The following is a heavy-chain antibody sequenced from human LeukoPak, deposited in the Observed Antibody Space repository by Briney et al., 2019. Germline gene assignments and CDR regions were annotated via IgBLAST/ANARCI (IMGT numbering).Heavy chain of an antibody. CDR2: ISASGGVT. J-gene: IGHJ6*03. D-gene: IGHD3-3*01. CDR1: GFTFSNYG. Sequence: GGSLRLSCAASGFTFSNYGMNWVRQAPGKGLEWVSSISASGGVTYYADSVEGRFTLSRDNSKNTVYLQMSSLRADDTAVYYCARSPPYYDFWSGYFSSGYYYMDVWGKGTTVTVSS. V-gene: IGHV3-23*01. CDR3: ARSPPYYDFWSGYFSSGYYYMDV.